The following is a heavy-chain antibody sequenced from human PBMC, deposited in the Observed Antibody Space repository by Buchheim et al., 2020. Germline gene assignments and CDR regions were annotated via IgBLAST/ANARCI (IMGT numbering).Heavy chain of an antibody. CDR3: ARGDGNDDPRFDS. Sequence: QVQLQESGPGLVKPSQTLSLTCTVSGGSISSAAYSWSWIRQPPGKGLEWIGYIYYTGSSYYNPSLKSRVTISLDTSQNHFSLRLSSETAADAAVYYCARGDGNDDPRFDSWGQGTL. CDR2: IYYTGSS. D-gene: IGHD1-1*01. J-gene: IGHJ4*02. CDR1: GGSISSAAYS. V-gene: IGHV4-30-4*01.